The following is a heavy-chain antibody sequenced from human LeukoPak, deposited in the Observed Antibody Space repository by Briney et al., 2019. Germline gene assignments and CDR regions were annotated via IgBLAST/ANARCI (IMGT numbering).Heavy chain of an antibody. CDR2: ISYDGSNK. Sequence: GRSLRLSCAASGFTFSNYAMHWVRQAPGKGLEWVAVISYDGSNKYYADSVKGRFTIPRDNSKNTLYLQMNSLRAEDTAGYYCARDLWDYYDSSGYYYYYGMDVWGQGTTVTVSS. V-gene: IGHV3-30-3*01. CDR3: ARDLWDYYDSSGYYYYYGMDV. D-gene: IGHD3-22*01. CDR1: GFTFSNYA. J-gene: IGHJ6*02.